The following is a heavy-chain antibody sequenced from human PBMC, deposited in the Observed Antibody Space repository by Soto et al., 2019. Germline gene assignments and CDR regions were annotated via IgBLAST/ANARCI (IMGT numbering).Heavy chain of an antibody. J-gene: IGHJ6*02. CDR3: ASGFTKQWLVSTGMDV. V-gene: IGHV1-2*02. Sequence: GASVKVSCKASGYTFTGYYMHWVRQAPGQGLEWMGWINPNSGGTNYAQKFQGRVTMTRDTSISTAYMELSRLRSDDTAVYYCASGFTKQWLVSTGMDVWGQGTTVTVSS. CDR1: GYTFTGYY. CDR2: INPNSGGT. D-gene: IGHD6-19*01.